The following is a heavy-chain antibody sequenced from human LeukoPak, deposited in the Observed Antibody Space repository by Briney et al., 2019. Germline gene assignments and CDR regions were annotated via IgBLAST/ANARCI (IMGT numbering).Heavy chain of an antibody. D-gene: IGHD3-22*01. V-gene: IGHV3-21*01. CDR1: GFTFSSYS. CDR2: ISSSSSYI. Sequence: GGSLRLSCAASGFTFSSYSMNWVRQAPGQGLEWVSSISSSSSYIYYADSVRGRFTISRDNAKNSLFLQMNSLRAEDTAVYYCARGSPTYDSSGYYDHFDYWGQGTLVTVSS. J-gene: IGHJ4*02. CDR3: ARGSPTYDSSGYYDHFDY.